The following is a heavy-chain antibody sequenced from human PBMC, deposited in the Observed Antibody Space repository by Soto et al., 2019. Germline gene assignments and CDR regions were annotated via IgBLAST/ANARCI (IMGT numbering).Heavy chain of an antibody. Sequence: QVQLVQSGAEVKKPGASVKVSCKASGYTFTGYYMHWVRQAPGQGREWMGWINPNSGGTNYAQKFQGWVTMTRDTSISTGYMELSRLRSDDTAVYYCARGTPITYWYFDLWGRGTLVTVSS. CDR3: ARGTPITYWYFDL. V-gene: IGHV1-2*04. CDR1: GYTFTGYY. J-gene: IGHJ2*01. D-gene: IGHD5-12*01. CDR2: INPNSGGT.